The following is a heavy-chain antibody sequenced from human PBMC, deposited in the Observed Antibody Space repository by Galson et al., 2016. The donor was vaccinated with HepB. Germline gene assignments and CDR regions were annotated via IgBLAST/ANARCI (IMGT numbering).Heavy chain of an antibody. CDR2: VSYDGNNI. CDR1: GFTFSSYG. CDR3: AKVACIDTRPCGFDF. J-gene: IGHJ4*02. Sequence: SLRLSCAASGFTFSSYGMHWVRQAPGKGLEWVAIVSYDGNNIYYADSVRGRFTISRDNSKNTLFLQMNSLRAEDTAVYYCAKVACIDTRPCGFDFWGQGTLVTVSS. V-gene: IGHV3-30*18. D-gene: IGHD2-15*01.